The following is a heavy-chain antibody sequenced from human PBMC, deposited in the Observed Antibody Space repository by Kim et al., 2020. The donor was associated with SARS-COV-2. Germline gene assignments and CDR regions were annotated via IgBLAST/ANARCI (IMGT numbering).Heavy chain of an antibody. CDR3: ASRAPRGHSYGVDYYYYGVGV. CDR1: GFTFSSYE. J-gene: IGHJ6*02. Sequence: GGSLRLSCAASGFTFSSYEMNWVRQAPGKGLEWVSYISSSGSTIYYADSVKGRFTISRDNAKNSLYLQMNSLRAEDTAVYYCASRAPRGHSYGVDYYYYGVGVWGQESTGT. D-gene: IGHD5-18*01. CDR2: ISSSGSTI. V-gene: IGHV3-48*03.